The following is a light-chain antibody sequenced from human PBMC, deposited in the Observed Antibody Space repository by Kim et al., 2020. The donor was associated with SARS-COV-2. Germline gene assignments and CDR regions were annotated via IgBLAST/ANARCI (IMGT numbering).Light chain of an antibody. CDR2: DVS. J-gene: IGLJ2*01. CDR1: SSDVGGYNY. V-gene: IGLV2-14*03. Sequence: QSALTQPASVSGSPGQSINMSCTGTSSDVGGYNYVSWYQQYPGKVPKLLIYDVSNRPAGVSNRFSGTKSGNTASLTISGLQAEDEADYYCSSYTGSGTLVFGGGTQLTVL. CDR3: SSYTGSGTLV.